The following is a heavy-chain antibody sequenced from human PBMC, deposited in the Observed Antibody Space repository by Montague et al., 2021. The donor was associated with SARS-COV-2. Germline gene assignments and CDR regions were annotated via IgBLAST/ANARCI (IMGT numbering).Heavy chain of an antibody. J-gene: IGHJ6*02. V-gene: IGHV3-30*04. CDR2: ISSDDGSNK. CDR3: ARDPRSGSYFYYYGMDV. Sequence: SLRLSCATSGFTFSFYAMHWVRQAPGKGLEWVSLISSDDGSNKYYADSVKGRFTISRDNSKYTLYLEVNSLRPEDTAVYFCARDPRSGSYFYYYGMDVWGQGTTVTVSS. CDR1: GFTFSFYA. D-gene: IGHD3-3*01.